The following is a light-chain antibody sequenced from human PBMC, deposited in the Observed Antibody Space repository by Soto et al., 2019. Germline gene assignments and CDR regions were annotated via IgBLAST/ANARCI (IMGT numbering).Light chain of an antibody. CDR1: QGINTF. V-gene: IGKV1D-13*01. J-gene: IGKJ4*01. CDR3: QQYDNYPLT. CDR2: DAS. Sequence: AIQLTQSPSSLSASVGDRATITCRASQGINTFLAWYQQKPGRAPKFLIYDASSLESGVPSRFSGSGSGTEFTLTISNLQPDDFATYYCQQYDNYPLTFGGGTKVDIK.